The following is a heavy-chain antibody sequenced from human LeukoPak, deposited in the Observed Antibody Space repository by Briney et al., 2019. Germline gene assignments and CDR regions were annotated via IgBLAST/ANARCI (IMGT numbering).Heavy chain of an antibody. CDR1: GFTFSSYA. CDR3: ARSYTGP. D-gene: IGHD3-16*01. Sequence: GGSLRLSCAASGFTFSSYAMSWVRQAPGKGLEWVSLIYTGGSTYYADSVRGRFTISRDTSKNTVYLQMNSLRAEDTALYYCARSYTGPWGQGTLVTVSS. CDR2: IYTGGST. V-gene: IGHV3-23*03. J-gene: IGHJ5*02.